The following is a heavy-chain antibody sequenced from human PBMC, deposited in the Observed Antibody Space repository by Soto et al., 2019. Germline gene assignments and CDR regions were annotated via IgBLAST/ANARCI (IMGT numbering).Heavy chain of an antibody. CDR2: IYYDGSNE. D-gene: IGHD2-15*01. J-gene: IGHJ3*02. Sequence: QVQLVESGGGVVQPGRSLRLSCAASEFTFSNFGMHWVRQAPGKGLEWVAVIYYDGSNEYYADSVKGHFTIFRDNSKNTLYLQMNSLRAEDTAVYYCARVDVVVAADAFDIWGQGTMVTVSS. V-gene: IGHV3-33*01. CDR1: EFTFSNFG. CDR3: ARVDVVVAADAFDI.